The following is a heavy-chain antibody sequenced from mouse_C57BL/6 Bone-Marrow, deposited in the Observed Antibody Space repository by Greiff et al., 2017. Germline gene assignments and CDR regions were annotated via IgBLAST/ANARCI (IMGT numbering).Heavy chain of an antibody. V-gene: IGHV1-77*01. J-gene: IGHJ4*01. CDR3: ARCEIYYDDYYAMDY. CDR2: IGPGSGST. Sequence: QVQLQQSGAELVKPGASEKISCKASGYTFTDYYINWVKQRPGQGLEWIGKIGPGSGSTYYNEKFKGKATLTADKSSSTAYMQLSSLTSEDSAVYFCARCEIYYDDYYAMDYWGQGTSVTVSS. CDR1: GYTFTDYY. D-gene: IGHD2-4*01.